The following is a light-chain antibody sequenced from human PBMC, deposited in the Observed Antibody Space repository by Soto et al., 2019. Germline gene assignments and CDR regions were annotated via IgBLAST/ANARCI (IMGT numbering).Light chain of an antibody. J-gene: IGLJ1*01. V-gene: IGLV2-14*01. CDR2: DVS. CDR3: SSYTSSSTLV. CDR1: SSDVGGYNY. Sequence: QSVLTEPASVSGSPGQSTTFSCPGTSSDVGGYNYVSWYQQHPGKAPKLMIYDVSNRPSGVSNRFSGSKSGNTASLTISGLQAEDEADYYCSSYTSSSTLVFGTGTKVTVL.